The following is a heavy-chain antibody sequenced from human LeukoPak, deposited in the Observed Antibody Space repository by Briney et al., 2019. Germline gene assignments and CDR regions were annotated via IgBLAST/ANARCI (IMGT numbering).Heavy chain of an antibody. CDR3: ARGYCSSTSCQSPADY. CDR1: GFTFSSYG. Sequence: GRSLRLSCAASGFTFSSYGMHWVRQAPGKGLEWVAVIWYDGSNKYYADSVKGRFTISRDNSKNTLYLQMNSLRAEDTAVYYCARGYCSSTSCQSPADYWGQGTLVTFSS. CDR2: IWYDGSNK. J-gene: IGHJ4*02. V-gene: IGHV3-33*01. D-gene: IGHD2-2*01.